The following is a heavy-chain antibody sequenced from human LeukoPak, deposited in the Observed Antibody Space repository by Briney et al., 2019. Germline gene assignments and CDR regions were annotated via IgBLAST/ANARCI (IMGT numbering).Heavy chain of an antibody. V-gene: IGHV1-46*01. CDR2: INPSGGST. J-gene: IGHJ3*02. CDR3: GYDSSGLEGAFDI. Sequence: GASVKVSCKASGYTFTSYYMHWVRQAPGQGLEWMGIINPSGGSTSYAQKFQGRVTMTRDMSTSTVYMELSSLRSEDTAVYYCGYDSSGLEGAFDIWGQGTMVTVSS. CDR1: GYTFTSYY. D-gene: IGHD3-22*01.